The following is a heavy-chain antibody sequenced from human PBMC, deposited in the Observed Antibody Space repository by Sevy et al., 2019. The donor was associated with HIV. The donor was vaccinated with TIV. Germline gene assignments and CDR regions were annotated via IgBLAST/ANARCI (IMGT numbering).Heavy chain of an antibody. J-gene: IGHJ3*02. Sequence: QHGGSLRLSCAASGFTFSNHAMHWVRQAPGKGLEWVAFIRYDGSNEYYADSVKGRFTISRDNSKNTLYLQMNSLRPEDTAVYYCAKDRKVLLVVYAIPFDVFDIWGQGTMVTVSS. CDR2: IRYDGSNE. CDR3: AKDRKVLLVVYAIPFDVFDI. D-gene: IGHD2-8*02. V-gene: IGHV3-30*02. CDR1: GFTFSNHA.